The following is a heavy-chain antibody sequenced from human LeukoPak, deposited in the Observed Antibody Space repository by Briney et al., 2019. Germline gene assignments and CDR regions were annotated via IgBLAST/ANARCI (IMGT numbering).Heavy chain of an antibody. CDR3: ARDDWNAVYYYYYGMDV. Sequence: GGSLRLSCAASGFTFSSYWMSWVRQAPGKGLEWVANIKQDGSEKYYVDSVKGRFTISRDNAKNSLYLQMNSLRAEDTAVYYCARDDWNAVYYYYYGMDVWGKGPRSPSPQ. CDR2: IKQDGSEK. J-gene: IGHJ6*01. CDR1: GFTFSSYW. V-gene: IGHV3-7*03. D-gene: IGHD1-1*01.